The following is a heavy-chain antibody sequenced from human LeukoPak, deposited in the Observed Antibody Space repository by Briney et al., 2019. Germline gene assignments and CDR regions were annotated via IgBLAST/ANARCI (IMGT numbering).Heavy chain of an antibody. J-gene: IGHJ6*02. D-gene: IGHD2-8*02. V-gene: IGHV3-74*01. CDR2: IKPDGSRT. CDR3: ARENYWAMDV. Sequence: PRGSLRLSCAASGFTFSAYWMRWVRQAPGKGLVWVSFIKPDGSRTNYADSVKDRFIISRDNAKNTLYLQMYNLRADDTAVYYCARENYWAMDVSGQGTTVTVSS. CDR1: GFTFSAYW.